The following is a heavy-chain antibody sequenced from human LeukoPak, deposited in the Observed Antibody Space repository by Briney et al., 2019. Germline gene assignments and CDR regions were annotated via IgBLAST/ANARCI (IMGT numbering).Heavy chain of an antibody. CDR1: GGSISSYY. V-gene: IGHV4-59*01. Sequence: SETLSLPCTVSGGSISSYYWSWIRQPPGKGLEWIGYIYYSGSTNYNPSLKSRVTISVDTSKNQFSLKLSSVTAADTAVYYCARVEMATISIRYFDYWGQGTLVTVSS. CDR3: ARVEMATISIRYFDY. J-gene: IGHJ4*02. D-gene: IGHD5-24*01. CDR2: IYYSGST.